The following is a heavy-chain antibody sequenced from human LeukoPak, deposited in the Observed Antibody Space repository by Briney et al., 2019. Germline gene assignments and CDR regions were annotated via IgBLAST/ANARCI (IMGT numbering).Heavy chain of an antibody. D-gene: IGHD3-22*01. V-gene: IGHV3-74*01. CDR2: ISGDGSST. J-gene: IGHJ4*02. CDR3: VRDSSALY. Sequence: PGGSLRLSCEGSGFTFSNNWMHWVRQAPGKGLVGVSRISGDGSSTAHAESVKGRFTISRDNAKNTLYLQMNSLRLGDTAVYYCVRDSSALYWGQGTLVTVSS. CDR1: GFTFSNNW.